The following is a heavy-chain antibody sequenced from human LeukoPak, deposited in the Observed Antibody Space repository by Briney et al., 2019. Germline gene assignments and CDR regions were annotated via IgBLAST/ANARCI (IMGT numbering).Heavy chain of an antibody. CDR1: GFTFNKYA. CDR2: IAGTGGST. CDR3: ASSRYSSSSDY. Sequence: GGSLRLSCAASGFTFNKYAMNWVRQAPGKGLEWVSSIAGTGGSTYYADSVKGRFTISRDNSKNTLYLQMNSLRAEDTAVYYCASSRYSSSSDYWGQGTLVTVSS. J-gene: IGHJ4*02. V-gene: IGHV3-23*01. D-gene: IGHD6-6*01.